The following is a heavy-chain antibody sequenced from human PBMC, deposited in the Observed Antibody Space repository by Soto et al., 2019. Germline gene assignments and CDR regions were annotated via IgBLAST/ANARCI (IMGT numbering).Heavy chain of an antibody. D-gene: IGHD4-17*01. V-gene: IGHV1-69*06. CDR3: ARGRHLTTVTSFDY. J-gene: IGHJ4*02. Sequence: SVKVSCKASGGTFSSYAISWVRQAPGQGLEWMGGIIPIFGAANYAQKFQGRVTITADKSTSTAYMELSSLRSEDTAVYYCARGRHLTTVTSFDYWGQGTLVTVSS. CDR2: IIPIFGAA. CDR1: GGTFSSYA.